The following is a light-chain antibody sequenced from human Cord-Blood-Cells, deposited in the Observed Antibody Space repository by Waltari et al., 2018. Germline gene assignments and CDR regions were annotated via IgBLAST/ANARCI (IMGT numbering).Light chain of an antibody. CDR1: SSDVGGYNY. Sequence: QSALTQPASVSWSPGQSITISCTGTSSDVGGYNYVSWYQQHPGKAPKPMVYDVSNRPAGGSNRCSGSKSGNTASLTISGLQAEDEADYYCSSYTSSIRVFAGGTKLTVL. CDR2: DVS. J-gene: IGLJ2*01. V-gene: IGLV2-14*01. CDR3: SSYTSSIRV.